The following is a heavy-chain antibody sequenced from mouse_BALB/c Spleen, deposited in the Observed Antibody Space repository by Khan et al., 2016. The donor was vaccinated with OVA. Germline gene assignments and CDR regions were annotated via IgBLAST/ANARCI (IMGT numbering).Heavy chain of an antibody. J-gene: IGHJ3*01. Sequence: EVKVEESGPGLVKPSQSLSLTCTVTGYSITSDYAWNWIRQFPGNRLEWMGYINYSGGTSYLPSLKSRISITRDTSKNQFFLQLNSVTPEDSATYYCARWFAYWGQGTLVTVS. CDR1: GYSITSDYA. CDR3: ARWFAY. V-gene: IGHV3-2*02. CDR2: INYSGGT.